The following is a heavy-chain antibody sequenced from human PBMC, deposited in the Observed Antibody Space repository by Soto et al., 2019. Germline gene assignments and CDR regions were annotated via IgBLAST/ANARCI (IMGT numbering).Heavy chain of an antibody. V-gene: IGHV2-5*02. J-gene: IGHJ4*02. CDR3: AHRVLRTVFGLVTTTAIYFDF. CDR1: GFSLTTSGVG. CDR2: LYWDDDK. D-gene: IGHD3-3*01. Sequence: QITLKESGPPVVKPTETLTLTCTFSGFSLTTSGVGVGWVRQSPGKAPEWLALLYWDDDKRYSTSLKSRLTITKATSKNPVVLTMANVDPADTATYYCAHRVLRTVFGLVTTTAIYFDFWGQGTPVVVSS.